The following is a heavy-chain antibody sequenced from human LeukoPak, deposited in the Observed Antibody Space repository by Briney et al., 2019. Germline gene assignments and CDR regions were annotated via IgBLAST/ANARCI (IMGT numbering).Heavy chain of an antibody. J-gene: IGHJ4*02. CDR1: GFTFSSYS. CDR2: ISSTSVTI. V-gene: IGHV3-48*01. Sequence: GGSLRLSCAASGFTFSSYSVNWVRQAPGKGLERVSYISSTSVTIYYADSVRGRFTVSRDNAGDSLYLQMNSLRVEDTAVYYCGRSMISFGGAIDHWGQGTLVTVSS. D-gene: IGHD3-16*01. CDR3: GRSMISFGGAIDH.